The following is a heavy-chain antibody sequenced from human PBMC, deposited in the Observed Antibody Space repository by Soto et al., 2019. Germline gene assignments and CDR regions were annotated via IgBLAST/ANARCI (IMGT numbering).Heavy chain of an antibody. CDR3: AGDLGVRGVIIGPDHYSGMDV. CDR1: GGSISSYY. CDR2: IYHSGST. Sequence: PSETLSLTCTVSGGSISSYYWSWIRQPPGKGLEWIGYIYHSGSTNYNPSLKSRVTISVDTSKNQFSLKLSSVTAADTAVYYCAGDLGVRGVIIGPDHYSGMDVWGQGTTVTVSS. J-gene: IGHJ6*02. V-gene: IGHV4-59*01. D-gene: IGHD3-10*01.